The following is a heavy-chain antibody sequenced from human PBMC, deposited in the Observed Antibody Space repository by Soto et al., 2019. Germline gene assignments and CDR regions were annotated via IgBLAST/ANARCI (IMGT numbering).Heavy chain of an antibody. CDR1: GYTFTSYY. CDR2: INPSGGST. CDR3: ASIYISSYYYYYYGMDV. J-gene: IGHJ6*02. Sequence: QVQLVQSGAEVKKPGASVKVSCKASGYTFTSYYMHWVRQAPGQGLEWMGIINPSGGSTSYAQKFQGRVTMTRDTSTSTVYMELSSLRSEDTAVYYCASIYISSYYYYYYGMDVWGQGTTVTVSS. D-gene: IGHD6-13*01. V-gene: IGHV1-46*01.